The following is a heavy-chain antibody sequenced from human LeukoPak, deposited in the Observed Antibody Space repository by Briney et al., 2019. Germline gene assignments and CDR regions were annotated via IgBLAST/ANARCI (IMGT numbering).Heavy chain of an antibody. Sequence: SETLSLTCAVSGYSISSGYYWGWIRQPPGKGLEWIGSIYHSGSTYYNPSLKSRVTISVDTSKNQFSLKLSSVTAADTAVYYCARLWRYYYMDVWGKGTTVTVSS. J-gene: IGHJ6*03. V-gene: IGHV4-38-2*01. CDR3: ARLWRYYYMDV. CDR1: GYSISSGYY. CDR2: IYHSGST.